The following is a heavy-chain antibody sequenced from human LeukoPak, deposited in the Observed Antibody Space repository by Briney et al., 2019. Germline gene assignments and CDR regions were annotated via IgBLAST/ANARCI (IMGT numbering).Heavy chain of an antibody. V-gene: IGHV3-33*01. CDR2: IWYDGSNK. D-gene: IGHD3-22*01. CDR3: ARDRALYDSRRGYYYTEDDY. CDR1: GFTFSSYG. J-gene: IGHJ4*02. Sequence: PGGSLRLSCAASGFTFSSYGMHWVRQAPGKGLEWVAVIWYDGSNKYYADSVKGRFTISRDNSKNTLNLQMNSLRVEDTAVYYCARDRALYDSRRGYYYTEDDYWGQGTLVTVSS.